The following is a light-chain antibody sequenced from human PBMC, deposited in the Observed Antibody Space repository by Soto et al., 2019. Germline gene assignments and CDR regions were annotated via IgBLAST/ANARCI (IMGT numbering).Light chain of an antibody. V-gene: IGLV3-21*04. CDR2: YDA. J-gene: IGLJ2*01. CDR3: QVWDSSSDLVI. Sequence: SYELTQPPSVSVAPGQAASITCGGNNIGSKSVHWYQQKSGQAPVLVIYYDADRPSGIPERFSGSKSENTATLTISRVEAGDEADYYCQVWDSSSDLVIFGGGTKLTAL. CDR1: NIGSKS.